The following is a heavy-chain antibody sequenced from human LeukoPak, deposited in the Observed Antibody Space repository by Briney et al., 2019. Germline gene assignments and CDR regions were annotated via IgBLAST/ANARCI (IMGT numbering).Heavy chain of an antibody. Sequence: GASVKVSCKASGYTFTTYAISWVRQAPGQGLEWMGWISAYNGNTNYAQKLQGRVTMTTDTSTSTAYMELRSLRSEDTAVYYCARDRYYDFWSGYGSYNWFDPWGQGTLVTVSS. V-gene: IGHV1-18*01. J-gene: IGHJ5*02. CDR2: ISAYNGNT. CDR3: ARDRYYDFWSGYGSYNWFDP. D-gene: IGHD3-3*01. CDR1: GYTFTTYA.